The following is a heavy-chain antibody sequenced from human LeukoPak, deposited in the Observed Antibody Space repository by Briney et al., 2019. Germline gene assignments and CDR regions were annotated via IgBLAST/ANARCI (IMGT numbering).Heavy chain of an antibody. CDR1: GDSLSNYY. CDR2: IYYNGAT. CDR3: ARYLVYGSSGFDDALDI. D-gene: IGHD3-22*01. J-gene: IGHJ3*02. V-gene: IGHV4-59*01. Sequence: SETLSLTCTVSGDSLSNYYWSWIRQPPGKGLEWIGYIYYNGATDYNPSLKSRVTFSVDTSENEFSLKLRFVTAADTAVYYCARYLVYGSSGFDDALDIWGQGTVVTVSP.